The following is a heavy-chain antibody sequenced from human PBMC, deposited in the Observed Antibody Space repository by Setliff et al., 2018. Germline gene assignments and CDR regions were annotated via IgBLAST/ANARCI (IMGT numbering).Heavy chain of an antibody. CDR3: VTAQGAEHFDY. D-gene: IGHD3-16*01. CDR1: GYSFTTYA. CDR2: MHPNSGNT. V-gene: IGHV1-8*01. Sequence: ASVKVSCKASGYSFTTYAMSWMRQAPGQGLEWMGWMHPNSGNTGYAQKFQGRVTMTSNTAINTAYMELMRLTSEDTAVYYCVTAQGAEHFDYWGQGSLVTVSS. J-gene: IGHJ4*02.